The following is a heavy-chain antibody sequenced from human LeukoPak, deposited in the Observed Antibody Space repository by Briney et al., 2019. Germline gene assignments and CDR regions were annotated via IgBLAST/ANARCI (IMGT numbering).Heavy chain of an antibody. Sequence: SETLSLTCSVSGGAVTSFYWSWIRQSPGKGLEWIGYFYYSGSTKYNPSLKSRVTMSGDTSKNQLSLKLRSVTAADTAMYYCARHHFASAVILDYWGQGDPVTVSS. CDR1: GGAVTSFY. CDR2: FYYSGST. CDR3: ARHHFASAVILDY. J-gene: IGHJ4*02. D-gene: IGHD2-21*02. V-gene: IGHV4-59*08.